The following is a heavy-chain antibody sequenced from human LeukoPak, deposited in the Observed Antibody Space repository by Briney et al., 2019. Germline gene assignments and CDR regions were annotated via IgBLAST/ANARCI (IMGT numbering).Heavy chain of an antibody. CDR3: ARPQYYYDTFDY. Sequence: ASVKVSCKASGYTFTGYYMHWVRQAPGQGLEWMGWINPNSGSTNYAQKFQGRVTMTRDTSISTAYMELSRLRSDDTAVYYCARPQYYYDTFDYWGQGTLVTVSS. V-gene: IGHV1-2*02. CDR2: INPNSGST. J-gene: IGHJ4*02. D-gene: IGHD3-22*01. CDR1: GYTFTGYY.